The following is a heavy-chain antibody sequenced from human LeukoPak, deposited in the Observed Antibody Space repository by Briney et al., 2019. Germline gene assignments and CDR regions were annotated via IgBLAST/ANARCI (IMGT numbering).Heavy chain of an antibody. CDR2: IHYSGST. Sequence: SETLSLTCTVSGGSISAYYWGWIRQSPGKGLEWIGYIHYSGSTNYNPSLKSRVTISVDTSKNRFSLKLSSVTTADTAVYYCARSGGYSSPLNYWGQGTLVTVSS. CDR3: ARSGGYSSPLNY. CDR1: GGSISAYY. V-gene: IGHV4-59*01. J-gene: IGHJ4*02. D-gene: IGHD6-19*01.